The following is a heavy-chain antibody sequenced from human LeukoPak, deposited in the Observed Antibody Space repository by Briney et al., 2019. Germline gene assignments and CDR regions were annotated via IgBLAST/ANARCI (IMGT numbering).Heavy chain of an antibody. V-gene: IGHV4-4*07. D-gene: IGHD3-22*01. CDR3: ARSGYYYDSSAYYSDY. CDR1: GGSISNYY. Sequence: SETLSLTCTVSGGSISNYYWSWIRQPAGKGLEWIGRIYTSGSTNYNPSLKSRVTMSVDTSKNQFSLKLSSVTAADTAVYYCARSGYYYDSSAYYSDYWGQGTLVTVSS. J-gene: IGHJ4*02. CDR2: IYTSGST.